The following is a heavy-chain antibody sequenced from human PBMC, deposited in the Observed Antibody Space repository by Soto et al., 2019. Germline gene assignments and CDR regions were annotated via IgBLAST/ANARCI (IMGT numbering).Heavy chain of an antibody. CDR3: AKEIFAAAHAAPCAFVL. V-gene: IGHV3-23*01. CDR2: VDGSGADT. CDR1: GFTFSSHA. Sequence: GGSLRLSCAASGFTFSSHAMGWLRQAPGTEPEWVAFVDGSGADTSYADSVKGRFTISRDNSENSLFLHMNSLRAEDTGRYFCAKEIFAAAHAAPCAFVLWGQGTLVTVSS. D-gene: IGHD2-15*01. J-gene: IGHJ4*02.